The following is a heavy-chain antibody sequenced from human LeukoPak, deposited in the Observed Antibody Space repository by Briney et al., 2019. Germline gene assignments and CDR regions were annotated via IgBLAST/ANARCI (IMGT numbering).Heavy chain of an antibody. CDR3: AREEQLVLDY. V-gene: IGHV1-46*01. Sequence: GASVKVSCKASGYTFTSYYMHWVRQAPGQGLEWMGIINPSGGSTSYAQKFQGRVTITRDMSTSTVYMELSSLRSEDTAVYYCAREEQLVLDYWGQGTLVTVSS. J-gene: IGHJ4*02. CDR1: GYTFTSYY. D-gene: IGHD6-13*01. CDR2: INPSGGST.